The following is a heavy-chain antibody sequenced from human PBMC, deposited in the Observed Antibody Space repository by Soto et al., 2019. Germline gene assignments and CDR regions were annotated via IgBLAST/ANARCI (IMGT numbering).Heavy chain of an antibody. V-gene: IGHV4-39*01. J-gene: IGHJ4*02. D-gene: IGHD3-9*01. CDR3: ASTLRYFDWPIDY. Sequence: SETLSLTCTVSGGSISSSSYYWGWIRQPPGKGLEWIGSIYYSGSTYYNPSLKSRVTISVDTSKNQFSLKLSSVTAADTAVYYCASTLRYFDWPIDYWGQGTLVTVSS. CDR2: IYYSGST. CDR1: GGSISSSSYY.